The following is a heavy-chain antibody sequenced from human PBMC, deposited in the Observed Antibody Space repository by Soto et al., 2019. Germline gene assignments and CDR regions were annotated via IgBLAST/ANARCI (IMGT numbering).Heavy chain of an antibody. CDR3: GRIAVLDAFDI. CDR1: GYTFTSYD. V-gene: IGHV1-8*01. CDR2: MNPNSGNT. J-gene: IGHJ3*02. Sequence: QVQLVQSGAEVKKPGASVKVSCKASGYTFTSYDINWVRQATGQWLERMGWMNPNSGNTGYAQKFQGRVTMTRNTSISTAYMELSSLRSEDTAVYYCGRIAVLDAFDIGRQGTMVSVSS. D-gene: IGHD3-22*01.